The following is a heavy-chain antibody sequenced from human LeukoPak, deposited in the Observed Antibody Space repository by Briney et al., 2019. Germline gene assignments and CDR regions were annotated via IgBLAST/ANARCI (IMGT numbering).Heavy chain of an antibody. CDR1: GFAFNIYV. V-gene: IGHV3-30*04. Sequence: GGSLRLSCAASGFAFNIYVMEWVRQAPGKGLEWVALISSDGHNQYYADSVKGRFTISRDNSENTLYLQMDSLRVEDTAIYYCARGRGPTTVTSILDFWGQGSLVTVSS. D-gene: IGHD4-11*01. CDR3: ARGRGPTTVTSILDF. CDR2: ISSDGHNQ. J-gene: IGHJ4*02.